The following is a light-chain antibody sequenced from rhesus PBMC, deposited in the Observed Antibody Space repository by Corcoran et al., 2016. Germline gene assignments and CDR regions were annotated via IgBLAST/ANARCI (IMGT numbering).Light chain of an antibody. V-gene: IGKV1-33*02. J-gene: IGKJ4*01. CDR3: QQHNSYPLT. Sequence: DIQMTQSPSSLSASVGDTVTITCQASQGISKNLAWYQQKPGKPPKLLVKDASTLQSGVPSRFSGSGSGTEFTLTISSLQPEDFATYYCQQHNSYPLTFGGGTKVEIK. CDR1: QGISKN. CDR2: DAS.